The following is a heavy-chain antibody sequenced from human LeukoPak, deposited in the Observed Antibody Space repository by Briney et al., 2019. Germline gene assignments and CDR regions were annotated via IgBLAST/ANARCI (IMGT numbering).Heavy chain of an antibody. D-gene: IGHD2-21*02. CDR2: IWYDGSNK. Sequence: PGRSLRRSCAASGFTFSSYGMHWVRQAPGKGLEWVAVIWYDGSNKYYADSVKGRFTISRDNSKNTLYLQMKSLRAEDTAVYYCARGTALNSYYFDYWGQGTLVTVSS. V-gene: IGHV3-33*01. J-gene: IGHJ4*02. CDR3: ARGTALNSYYFDY. CDR1: GFTFSSYG.